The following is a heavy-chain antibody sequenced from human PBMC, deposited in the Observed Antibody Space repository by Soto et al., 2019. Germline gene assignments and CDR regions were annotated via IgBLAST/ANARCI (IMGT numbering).Heavy chain of an antibody. Sequence: GGSLRLSCAASGFIFSDYYFDWVRQAPGKGLEWVGRTGNKAYSYTTEYAASVKGRFTISRDASKNSLYLQMNSLKTEDTAVYYCASDYSGYSGFDIWGQGTLVTV. CDR1: GFIFSDYY. D-gene: IGHD3-22*01. V-gene: IGHV3-72*01. CDR3: ASDYSGYSGFDI. J-gene: IGHJ3*02. CDR2: TGNKAYSYTT.